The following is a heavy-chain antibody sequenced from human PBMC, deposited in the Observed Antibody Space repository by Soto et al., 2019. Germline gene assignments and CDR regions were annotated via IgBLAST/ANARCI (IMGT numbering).Heavy chain of an antibody. Sequence: GGSLRLSCAASGFTFSSYAMSWVRQAPGKGLEWVSAISGSGGSTYYADSVKGRFTISRDNSKNTLDLQLNSLRAEDMAVYYCASPRIAGRGAFDICGQGTMVTVSS. CDR1: GFTFSSYA. V-gene: IGHV3-23*01. CDR3: ASPRIAGRGAFDI. D-gene: IGHD6-6*01. CDR2: ISGSGGST. J-gene: IGHJ3*02.